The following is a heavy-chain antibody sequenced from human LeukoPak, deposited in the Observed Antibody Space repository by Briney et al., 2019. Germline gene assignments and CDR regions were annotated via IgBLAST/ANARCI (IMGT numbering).Heavy chain of an antibody. CDR3: AKDPRYCSSTRCFGA. CDR1: GFTFSAYG. J-gene: IGHJ5*02. V-gene: IGHV3-30*18. CDR2: ISYDGSNQ. Sequence: GGSLRLSCVASGFTFSAYGMHWVRQAPGKGLEWVAFISYDGSNQHYADSVKGRFIISRDNSRNTLYLQINSLRVEDTAVYYCAKDPRYCSSTRCFGAWGQGTLVTVSS. D-gene: IGHD2-2*01.